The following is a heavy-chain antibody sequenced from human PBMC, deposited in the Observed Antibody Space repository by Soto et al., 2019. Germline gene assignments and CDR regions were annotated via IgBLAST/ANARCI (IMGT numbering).Heavy chain of an antibody. V-gene: IGHV4-4*02. Sequence: SETLSLTCAVSGGSVYTDYWWRWVRQAPGKGLEWIGEVHHSGTTNYIQSLTRRLPMSVDKFGNQVSLELTCVAAAATAGVYCARGVDYWWVYWCQEILLTVSS. CDR1: GGSVYTDYW. CDR3: ARGVDYWWVY. CDR2: VHHSGTT. J-gene: IGHJ4*02. D-gene: IGHD2-8*01.